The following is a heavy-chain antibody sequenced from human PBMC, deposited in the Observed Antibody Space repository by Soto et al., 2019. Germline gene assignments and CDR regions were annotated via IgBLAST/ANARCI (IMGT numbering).Heavy chain of an antibody. CDR2: IRGFNASA. D-gene: IGHD2-21*01. V-gene: IGHV1-18*01. CDR3: ARGRGVVIPVGTPDSFHV. J-gene: IGHJ3*01. Sequence: RASVNISCTSSGCTFSNDGVNRLRQAPGRGLDCMGRIRGFNASATLAQTFEGRLTLTTDGSTNTAYMELQILRSDDTAMYYCARGRGVVIPVGTPDSFHVWRQGTMVPVSS. CDR1: GCTFSNDG.